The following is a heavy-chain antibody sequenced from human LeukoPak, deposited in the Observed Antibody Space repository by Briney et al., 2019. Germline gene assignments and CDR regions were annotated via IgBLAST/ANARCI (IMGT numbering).Heavy chain of an antibody. CDR1: GFTLDDYT. V-gene: IGHV3-43*01. Sequence: GGSLRLSCAASGFTLDDYTMHWVRHAPGKGLEWVSLISWDGGSTYYADSVKGRFTISRDNSKNSLYLQMNSLRTEDTALYYCAKDMRDTYYYDSSGSFDYWGQGTLVTVSS. CDR3: AKDMRDTYYYDSSGSFDY. D-gene: IGHD3-22*01. CDR2: ISWDGGST. J-gene: IGHJ4*02.